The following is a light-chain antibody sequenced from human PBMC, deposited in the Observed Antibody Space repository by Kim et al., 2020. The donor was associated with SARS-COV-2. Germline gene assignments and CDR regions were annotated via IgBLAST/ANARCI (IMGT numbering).Light chain of an antibody. V-gene: IGKV1-33*01. Sequence: LSAAVGDRVPITCQASEDISIYLNWYQQKPGKAPKLLINDASKLETGVPSRFTGSGSGTSFTFTVSSLQPEDIATYYCQQYKSLPAFGGGTKLEI. CDR3: QQYKSLPA. CDR2: DAS. J-gene: IGKJ4*01. CDR1: EDISIY.